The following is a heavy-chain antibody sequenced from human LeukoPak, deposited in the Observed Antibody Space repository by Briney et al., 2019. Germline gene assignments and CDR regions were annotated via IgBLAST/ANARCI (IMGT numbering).Heavy chain of an antibody. Sequence: SETLSLTCAVYGGSFSGYYWSWIRQPPGKGLEWIGEINHSGSTNYNPSLKSRVTISVDTSKNQFSLKLSSVTAADTAVYYCASSRGLKCFGTHLYYFDYWGKGTLVTAS. V-gene: IGHV4-34*01. CDR2: INHSGST. CDR3: ASSRGLKCFGTHLYYFDY. CDR1: GGSFSGYY. D-gene: IGHD3-10*01. J-gene: IGHJ4*02.